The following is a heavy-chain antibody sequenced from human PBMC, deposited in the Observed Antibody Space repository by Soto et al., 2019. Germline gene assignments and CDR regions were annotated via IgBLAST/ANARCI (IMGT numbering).Heavy chain of an antibody. J-gene: IGHJ4*02. CDR3: ARDLQMATIRGGDY. V-gene: IGHV3-21*01. CDR1: GFTFSSHS. D-gene: IGHD5-12*01. Sequence: EVQLVESGGGLVKPGGSLRLSCAGSGFTFSSHSMNWVRQAPGKGLEWVSSISSSSRYIDYADSVKGRFTISRDNAKNSLYLQMNSLRVEDTAVYYCARDLQMATIRGGDYWCQGTLVTVSS. CDR2: ISSSSRYI.